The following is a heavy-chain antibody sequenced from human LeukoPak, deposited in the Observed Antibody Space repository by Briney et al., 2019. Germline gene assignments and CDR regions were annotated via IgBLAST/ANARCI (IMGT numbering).Heavy chain of an antibody. V-gene: IGHV4-59*01. D-gene: IGHD3-22*01. CDR2: IYYSGST. CDR1: GGPISSYY. CDR3: ARESTYYDSSGSYAFDI. J-gene: IGHJ3*02. Sequence: PSETLSLTCTVSGGPISSYYWSWIRQPPGKGLECIGYIYYSGSTNYNPSLKSRVTISVDTSKNQFSLKLSSVTAADTAVYYCARESTYYDSSGSYAFDIWGQGTMVTVSS.